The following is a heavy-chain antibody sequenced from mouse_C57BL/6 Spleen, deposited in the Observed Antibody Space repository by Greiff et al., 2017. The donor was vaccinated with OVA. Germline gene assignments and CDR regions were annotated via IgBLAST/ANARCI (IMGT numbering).Heavy chain of an antibody. V-gene: IGHV1-22*01. CDR3: ARGGDSSGYYAMDY. Sequence: VQLQQSGPELVKPGASVKMSCKASGYTFTDYNMHWVKQSHGKSLEWIGYINPNNGGTSYNQKFKGKATLTVNKSSSTAYMELRSLTSEDSAVYYCARGGDSSGYYAMDYWGQGTSVTVSS. CDR1: GYTFTDYN. J-gene: IGHJ4*01. CDR2: INPNNGGT. D-gene: IGHD3-2*02.